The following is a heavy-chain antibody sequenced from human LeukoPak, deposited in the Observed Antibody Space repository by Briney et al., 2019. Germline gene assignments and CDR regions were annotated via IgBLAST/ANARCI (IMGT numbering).Heavy chain of an antibody. V-gene: IGHV4-34*01. J-gene: IGHJ4*02. CDR1: GGSFSGYY. CDR2: INHSGST. Sequence: SETLSLTCAVYGGSFSGYYWSWIRQPPGKGLEGIGEINHSGSTNYNPSLKSRVTISVDTSKNQFSLKLSSVTAADTAVYHCAREYCSSTSCYFDYWGQGTLVTVSS. D-gene: IGHD2-2*01. CDR3: AREYCSSTSCYFDY.